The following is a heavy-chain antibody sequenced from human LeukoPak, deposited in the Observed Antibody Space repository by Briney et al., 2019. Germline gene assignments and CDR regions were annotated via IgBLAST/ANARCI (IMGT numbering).Heavy chain of an antibody. CDR3: ARARRDVVVITTPFEY. CDR2: ISSSGSTI. CDR1: GFTFSSYE. Sequence: GGSMRLSCAASGFTFSSYEMNWVRQAPGKGLGWVSYISSSGSTIYYADSVKGRFTISRANAKNSLYLQMNSLRAEDTDDYYCARARRDVVVITTPFEYWGQGTLVTVSS. V-gene: IGHV3-48*03. J-gene: IGHJ4*02. D-gene: IGHD3-22*01.